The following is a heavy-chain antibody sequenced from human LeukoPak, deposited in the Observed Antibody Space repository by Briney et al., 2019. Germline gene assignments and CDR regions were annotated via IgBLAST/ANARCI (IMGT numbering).Heavy chain of an antibody. CDR1: GGTFSSYA. CDR2: IIPIFGTA. D-gene: IGHD5-18*01. Sequence: GASVKVSCKASGGTFSSYAISWVRQAPGQGLEWMGGIIPIFGTANYAQKFQGRVTITADESTSTAYMELSSLRSEDTAVYYCARDQKDVRIQLFRRVYYYGMDVWGQGTTVTVSS. CDR3: ARDQKDVRIQLFRRVYYYGMDV. V-gene: IGHV1-69*13. J-gene: IGHJ6*02.